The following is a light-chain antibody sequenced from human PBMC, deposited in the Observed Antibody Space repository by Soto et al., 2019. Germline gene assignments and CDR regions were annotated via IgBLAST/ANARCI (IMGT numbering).Light chain of an antibody. Sequence: DIQMTQSPSTLSGSVGDRVTITCRASQSISNWLAWYQQRPGKAPKLLIYKASSLEGGVPSRFSGSGSGTEFTLTISSLQPDDFATYYCQQYNTYSRTFGQGTKVEIK. J-gene: IGKJ1*01. CDR3: QQYNTYSRT. V-gene: IGKV1-5*03. CDR1: QSISNW. CDR2: KAS.